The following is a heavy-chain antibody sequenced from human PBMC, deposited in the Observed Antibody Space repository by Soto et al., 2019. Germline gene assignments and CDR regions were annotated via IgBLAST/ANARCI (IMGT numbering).Heavy chain of an antibody. D-gene: IGHD1-20*01. Sequence: SETLSLTCAVSGGSISSSNWRSWVRQPTGKGLEWIGEIYHSGSTNYNPSLKSRVTISVDKSENQFSLKLSSVTAADTAVYYCARGNKAYNWNDRSHVYYYYGMDVWGQGTTVTVSS. CDR3: ARGNKAYNWNDRSHVYYYYGMDV. CDR1: GGSISSSNW. CDR2: IYHSGST. V-gene: IGHV4-4*02. J-gene: IGHJ6*02.